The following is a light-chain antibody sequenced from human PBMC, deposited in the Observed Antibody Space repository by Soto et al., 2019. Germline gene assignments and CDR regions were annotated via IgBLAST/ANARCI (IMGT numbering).Light chain of an antibody. V-gene: IGKV1-27*01. Sequence: DIQMTQSPSSLSASEGDRVTITCRANQGISKDLAWYQQKPGKVPKLLIYAASTLQSGVPSRFSGSVSGTDFTLTISSLQSEDVATYYCQKYNSAPWTFGQGTKVEIK. CDR3: QKYNSAPWT. CDR2: AAS. CDR1: QGISKD. J-gene: IGKJ1*01.